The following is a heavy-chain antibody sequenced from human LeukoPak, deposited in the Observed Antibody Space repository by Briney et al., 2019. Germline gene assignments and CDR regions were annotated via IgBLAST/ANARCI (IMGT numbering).Heavy chain of an antibody. CDR3: AKSIPGYSSSWFSYYFDY. J-gene: IGHJ4*02. V-gene: IGHV3-23*01. Sequence: GGSLRLSCAASGFTFSNYAMSWVRQAPGKGLEWVSAISGSGGSTYYADSVKGRFTISRDNSKNTLYLQMNSLRAEDTAVYYCAKSIPGYSSSWFSYYFDYWGQGTLVTVSS. CDR1: GFTFSNYA. CDR2: ISGSGGST. D-gene: IGHD6-13*01.